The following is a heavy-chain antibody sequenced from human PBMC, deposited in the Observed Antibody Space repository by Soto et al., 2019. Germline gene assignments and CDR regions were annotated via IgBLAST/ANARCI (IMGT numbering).Heavy chain of an antibody. Sequence: EVQLLESGGGLVQPGGSLRLSCAASGLTFSNYAMTWVRQAPGKGLEWVSAISGSGGTTYYADSVKGRFTISRDNSKNTLYLQMNSLRAEDTAIYYRAKDREGTIADYFDHWGQGTLVTVSS. V-gene: IGHV3-23*01. CDR3: AKDREGTIADYFDH. CDR2: ISGSGGTT. CDR1: GLTFSNYA. J-gene: IGHJ4*02. D-gene: IGHD2-21*01.